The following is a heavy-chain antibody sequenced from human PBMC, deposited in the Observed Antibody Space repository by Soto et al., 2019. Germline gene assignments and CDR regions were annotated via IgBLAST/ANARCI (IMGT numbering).Heavy chain of an antibody. CDR1: GGTFSSYT. D-gene: IGHD3-10*01. V-gene: IGHV1-69*02. J-gene: IGHJ6*02. Sequence: QVQLVQSGAEVKKPGSSVKVSCKASGGTFSSYTISWVRQAPGQGLEWMGRIIPILGIANYAQKFQGRVTITADKSTSTAYMELSSLRSEDTAVYYCAREGGMVRGVIPPRTLSMDVWGQGTTVTVSS. CDR3: AREGGMVRGVIPPRTLSMDV. CDR2: IIPILGIA.